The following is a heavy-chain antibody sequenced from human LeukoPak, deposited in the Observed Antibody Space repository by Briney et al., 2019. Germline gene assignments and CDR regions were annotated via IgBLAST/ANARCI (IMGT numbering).Heavy chain of an antibody. CDR1: GGSISSGGYY. J-gene: IGHJ5*02. CDR2: TYHSGST. Sequence: SETLSLTCTVSGGSISSGGYYWSWIRQPPGKGLEWIGYTYHSGSTYYNPSLKSRVTISVDRSKNQFSLKLSSVTAADTAVYYCARERSGGLVITTNWFDPWGQGTLVTVSS. CDR3: ARERSGGLVITTNWFDP. V-gene: IGHV4-30-2*01. D-gene: IGHD3-22*01.